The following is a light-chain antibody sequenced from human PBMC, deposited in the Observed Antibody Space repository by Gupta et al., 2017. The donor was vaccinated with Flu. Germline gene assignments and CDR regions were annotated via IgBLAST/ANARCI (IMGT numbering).Light chain of an antibody. J-gene: IGLJ2*01. V-gene: IGLV4-69*01. CDR1: SGHSSSA. CDR2: LNSDGSH. CDR3: QTWGTGIGV. Sequence: QLVLTQSPSASASLGASVKLTCTLSSGHSSSAIAWHQQQPEKGPRYLMKLNSDGSHSTGDGIPDRFSGSSSGAERYLTISSLQSEDEADYYCQTWGTGIGVFGGGTKLTVL.